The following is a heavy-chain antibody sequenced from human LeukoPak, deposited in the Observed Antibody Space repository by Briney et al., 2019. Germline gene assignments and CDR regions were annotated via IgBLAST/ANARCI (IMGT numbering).Heavy chain of an antibody. V-gene: IGHV3-21*01. CDR1: GFTFSTYS. J-gene: IGHJ4*02. CDR2: ISDGSTYI. D-gene: IGHD6-13*01. Sequence: GGSLRLSCAASGFTFSTYSMTWVRQTPGKGLEWVSSISDGSTYIYYADSVKGRFTISRDNAKNTMFLQMNSLRGEDTAVYYCAKGGSSSWDYFDYWGQGTLVTVSS. CDR3: AKGGSSSWDYFDY.